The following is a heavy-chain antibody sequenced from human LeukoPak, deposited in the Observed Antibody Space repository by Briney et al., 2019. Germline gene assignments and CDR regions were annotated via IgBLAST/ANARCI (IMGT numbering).Heavy chain of an antibody. CDR2: VTPIFGIA. D-gene: IGHD2-15*01. CDR1: GGTFSSYA. CDR3: ASSPPSRYCSGGSCVNWFDP. V-gene: IGHV1-69*04. Sequence: TVKVSCEASGGTFSSYAISSVRRAPRQGLEWMVRVTPIFGIANCAQKFQGRVTITADKSTSTAYMELSSLSSEDTAVYYCASSPPSRYCSGGSCVNWFDPCGQGTLVTVSS. J-gene: IGHJ5*02.